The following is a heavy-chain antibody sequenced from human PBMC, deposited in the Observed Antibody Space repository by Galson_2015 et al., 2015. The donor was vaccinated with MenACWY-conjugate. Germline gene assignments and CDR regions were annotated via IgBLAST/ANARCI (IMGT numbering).Heavy chain of an antibody. CDR1: GFSLSNARMG. J-gene: IGHJ4*02. Sequence: PALVKPTQTLTLTCTVSGFSLSNARMGVSWLRQPPGKTLEWLAHIFSNDENSYSASLKSRLTISKDTSKSQVVLTMTNMDPMDRCTDDCALIRWGSGWPFENWGQGTLVAVSS. V-gene: IGHV2-26*01. CDR3: ALIRWGSGWPFEN. D-gene: IGHD6-25*01. CDR2: IFSNDEN.